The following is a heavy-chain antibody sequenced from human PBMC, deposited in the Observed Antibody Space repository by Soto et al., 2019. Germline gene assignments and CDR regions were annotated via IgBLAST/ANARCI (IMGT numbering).Heavy chain of an antibody. CDR1: GFTFSSYA. J-gene: IGHJ6*02. CDR3: ARDRSVYYYYGMDV. V-gene: IGHV3-30-3*01. Sequence: GSLRLSCAASGFTFSSYAMHWVRQAPGKGLEWVAVISYDGSNKYYADSVKGRFTISRDNSKNTLYLQMNSLRAEDTAVYYCARDRSVYYYYGMDVWGQGTTVTVSS. CDR2: ISYDGSNK. D-gene: IGHD2-15*01.